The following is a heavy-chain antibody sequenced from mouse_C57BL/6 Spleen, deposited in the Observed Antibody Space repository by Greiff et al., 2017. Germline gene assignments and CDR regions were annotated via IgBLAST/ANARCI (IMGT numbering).Heavy chain of an antibody. Sequence: QVQLQQSGAELARPGASVKLSCKASGYTFTSYGISWVKQRTGQGLEWIGEIYPRSGNTYYNEKFKGKATLTADKASSTAYMELRSLTSEDSAVYFCVSYYGNYYAMDYWGQGTSVTVSS. J-gene: IGHJ4*01. CDR3: VSYYGNYYAMDY. CDR2: IYPRSGNT. CDR1: GYTFTSYG. V-gene: IGHV1-81*01. D-gene: IGHD2-10*01.